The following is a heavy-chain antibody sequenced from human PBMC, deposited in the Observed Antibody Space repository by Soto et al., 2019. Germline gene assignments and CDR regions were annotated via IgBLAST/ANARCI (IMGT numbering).Heavy chain of an antibody. CDR1: GDSMTKYY. D-gene: IGHD6-13*01. CDR3: ARTIGAAYYFHF. J-gene: IGHJ4*02. Sequence: QVQLQESGPGLVKPSETLSLTCNVSGDSMTKYYWSWIRQPAGKGLEWIGRVYTSGSTNYNPSLKSRVTMSIDTSNNHFSLSLKSVTAVDTAVYYCARTIGAAYYFHFWGQGALVTVSS. V-gene: IGHV4-4*07. CDR2: VYTSGST.